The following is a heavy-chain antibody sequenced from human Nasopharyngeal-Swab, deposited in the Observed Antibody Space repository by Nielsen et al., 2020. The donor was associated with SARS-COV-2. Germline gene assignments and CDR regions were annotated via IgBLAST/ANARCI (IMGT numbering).Heavy chain of an antibody. CDR1: GFTFNDYY. CDR2: IYSGGST. V-gene: IGHV3-66*01. CDR3: ARDGGSYFDY. J-gene: IGHJ4*02. D-gene: IGHD1-26*01. Sequence: GESLKISCAASGFTFNDYYMSWVRQAPGKGLEWVSVIYSGGSTYYADSVKGRFTISRDNSKNTLYLQMNSLRAEDTAVYYCARDGGSYFDYWGQGTLVTVSS.